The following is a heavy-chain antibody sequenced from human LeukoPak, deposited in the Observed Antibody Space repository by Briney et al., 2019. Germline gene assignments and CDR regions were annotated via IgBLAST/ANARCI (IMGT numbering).Heavy chain of an antibody. Sequence: GESLKISCQGSGYNFINYWTVWVRQMPGKGPEWMGVIYPSDSVTRYSPSFQGQVTVSADKSISTAYLQWSSLKTSDTAIYYCARSSGHPSWYFDLWGRGTSVTVSS. V-gene: IGHV5-51*01. CDR3: ARSSGHPSWYFDL. CDR2: IYPSDSVT. J-gene: IGHJ2*01. CDR1: GYNFINYW.